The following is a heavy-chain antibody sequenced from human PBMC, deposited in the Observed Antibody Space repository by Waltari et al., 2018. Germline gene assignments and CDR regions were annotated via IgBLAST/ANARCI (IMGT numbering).Heavy chain of an antibody. CDR2: IYHSGST. J-gene: IGHJ5*02. CDR1: GYSISSGYY. D-gene: IGHD3-16*01. Sequence: QVQLQESGPGLVKPSETLSLTCAVSGYSISSGYYWGWIRQPPGKGLEWIGSIYHSGSTYYNPSLKSRVTISVDTSKNQFSLKLSSVTAADTAVYYCARQRTRLGGNWFDPWGQGTLVTVSS. CDR3: ARQRTRLGGNWFDP. V-gene: IGHV4-38-2*01.